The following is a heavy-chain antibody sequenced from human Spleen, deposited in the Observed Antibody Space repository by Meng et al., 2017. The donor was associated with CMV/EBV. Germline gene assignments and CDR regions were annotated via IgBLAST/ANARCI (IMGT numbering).Heavy chain of an antibody. CDR3: ARSGFLRLDAFDI. CDR2: IIPILGIA. V-gene: IGHV1-69*10. J-gene: IGHJ3*02. CDR1: GGTFSSYA. Sequence: SVKVSCKASGGTFSSYAISWVRQAPGQGLEWMGGIIPILGIANYAQKFQGRVTITTDESTSTAYMELSSLRSEDTAVYYCARSGFLRLDAFDIWGQGTMVTVSS. D-gene: IGHD3-10*01.